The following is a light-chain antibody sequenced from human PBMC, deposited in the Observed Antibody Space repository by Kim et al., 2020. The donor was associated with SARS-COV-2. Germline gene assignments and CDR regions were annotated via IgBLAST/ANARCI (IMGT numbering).Light chain of an antibody. CDR3: QSYDSSLSGSRV. CDR1: SSNIGAGYD. V-gene: IGLV1-40*01. J-gene: IGLJ3*02. CDR2: GNS. Sequence: VTIPCRGSSSNIGAGYDVHRYQQLPGTAPKLLIYGNSNRPSGVPDRFAGSKSGTSASLAITGLQAEDEADYYCQSYDSSLSGSRVFGGGTQLTVL.